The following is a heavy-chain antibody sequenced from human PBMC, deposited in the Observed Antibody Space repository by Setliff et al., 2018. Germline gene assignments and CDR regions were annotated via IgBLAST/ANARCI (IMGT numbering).Heavy chain of an antibody. J-gene: IGHJ4*02. Sequence: GGSLRLSCAASGFTFSSYGMHWVRQAPGKGLEWVAVIWYDGSNKYYADSAKGRFTISRDNSKNTLYLQMNSLRAEDTAVYYCAKDQAFLEWLFDYWGQGTLVTVSS. V-gene: IGHV3-33*06. CDR2: IWYDGSNK. CDR3: AKDQAFLEWLFDY. D-gene: IGHD3-3*02. CDR1: GFTFSSYG.